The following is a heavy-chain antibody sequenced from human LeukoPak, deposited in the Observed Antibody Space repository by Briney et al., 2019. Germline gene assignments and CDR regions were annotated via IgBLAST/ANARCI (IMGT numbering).Heavy chain of an antibody. J-gene: IGHJ6*03. CDR1: GYTFTDYY. D-gene: IGHD2-2*01. Sequence: ASVKVSCKASGYTFTDYYMHWVVQAPGKGLEWMGRVDPADGEAAYAQKFQGRVTITADPSRDTAYMELTSLRSEDTAMYFCVTEGYCTSDSCYVHXXXXXXXTVSXXXASAPTTKYY. V-gene: IGHV1-69-2*01. CDR3: VTEGYCTSDSCYVHXXXXXXXTVSXXXASAPTTKYY. CDR2: VDPADGEA.